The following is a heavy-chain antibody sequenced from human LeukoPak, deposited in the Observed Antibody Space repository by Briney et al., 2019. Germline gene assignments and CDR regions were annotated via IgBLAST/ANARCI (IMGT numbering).Heavy chain of an antibody. V-gene: IGHV1-2*02. CDR2: INPNSGGT. CDR3: ARARDYDILTDYYYYYGMDV. CDR1: GYTFTGYY. D-gene: IGHD3-9*01. Sequence: ASVKVSCKASGYTFTGYYMHWVRQAPGQGLEWMGWINPNSGGTNYAQKFQGRVTMTRDTSISTAYMELSRLRSDDTAVYYCARARDYDILTDYYYYYGMDVWGLGTTVTVSS. J-gene: IGHJ6*02.